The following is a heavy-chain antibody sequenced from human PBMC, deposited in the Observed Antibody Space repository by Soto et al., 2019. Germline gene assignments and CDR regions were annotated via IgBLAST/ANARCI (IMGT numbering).Heavy chain of an antibody. CDR2: IYYSGST. Sequence: PSETLSLTCTVSGGSISSYYWSWIRQPLGKGLEWIGYIYYSGSTNYNPSLKSRVTISVDTSKNQFSLKLSSVTAADTAVYYCARRAPAANGFNWLDPWGQGTLVTVSS. V-gene: IGHV4-59*01. J-gene: IGHJ5*02. D-gene: IGHD2-2*01. CDR1: GGSISSYY. CDR3: ARRAPAANGFNWLDP.